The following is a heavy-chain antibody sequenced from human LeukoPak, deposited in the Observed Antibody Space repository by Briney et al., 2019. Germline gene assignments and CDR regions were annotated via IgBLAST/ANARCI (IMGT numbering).Heavy chain of an antibody. D-gene: IGHD6-19*01. CDR2: ISWNSGSI. CDR3: AKDIGNSSGWLRWAFDI. V-gene: IGHV3-9*01. CDR1: GFTFDDYA. J-gene: IGHJ3*02. Sequence: GGSLRLSCAASGFTFDDYAMHWVRQAPGKGLEWVSGISWNSGSIGYADSVKGRFTISRDNAKNSLYLQMNSLRAEDTALYYCAKDIGNSSGWLRWAFDIWGQGTVVTVSS.